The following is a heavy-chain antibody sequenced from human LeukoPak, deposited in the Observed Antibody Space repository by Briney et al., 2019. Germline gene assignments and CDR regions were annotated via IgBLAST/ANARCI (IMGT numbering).Heavy chain of an antibody. CDR1: VVSSSEFG. Sequence: ESLCPTSALYVVSSSEFGCTWIGQPPRQGLGWIGEISPTRSTNYNTSLKSRVTKSMETPKTQCSLRLNSVNAANTAVYYCAGDHHLDLKSWGQGTLVTVST. CDR2: ISPTRST. V-gene: IGHV4-34*01. J-gene: IGHJ5*02. CDR3: AGDHHLDLKS. D-gene: IGHD1-1*01.